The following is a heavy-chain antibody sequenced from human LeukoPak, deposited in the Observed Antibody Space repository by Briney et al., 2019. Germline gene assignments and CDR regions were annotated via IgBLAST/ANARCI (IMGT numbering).Heavy chain of an antibody. J-gene: IGHJ5*02. CDR1: GYSFNTYW. Sequence: GESLKISCQGSGYSFNTYWIGWVRQMPGKGLEWMGIIFPCDSNTKYSPSFQGQVTIAADKSISTAYLQWSSLKASDTAMYYCGIAVDGKYWFDPWGQGALVTVSS. CDR3: GIAVDGKYWFDP. V-gene: IGHV5-51*01. CDR2: IFPCDSNT. D-gene: IGHD6-19*01.